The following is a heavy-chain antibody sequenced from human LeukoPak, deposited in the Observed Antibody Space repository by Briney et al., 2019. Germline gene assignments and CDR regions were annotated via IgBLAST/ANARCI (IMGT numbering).Heavy chain of an antibody. V-gene: IGHV3-30*02. J-gene: IGHJ5*02. Sequence: GGSLRLSCAASGFTFSSYGMHWVRQAPGKGLEWVAFIRYDGSNKYYADSVKGRFTISRDNSKNTLYLQMNSLRAEDTAVYYCAKGPEWLHNWFDPWGQGTLVTVSS. D-gene: IGHD6-19*01. CDR1: GFTFSSYG. CDR3: AKGPEWLHNWFDP. CDR2: IRYDGSNK.